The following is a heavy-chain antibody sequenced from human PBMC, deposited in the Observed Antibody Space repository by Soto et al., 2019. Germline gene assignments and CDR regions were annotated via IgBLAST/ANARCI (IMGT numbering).Heavy chain of an antibody. CDR3: SRASTGYYYDNGMDV. V-gene: IGHV3-48*02. Sequence: XESLRLSCAASGFTLSSYSMNWVRQAAGKGLECVSYISSSSGTIYYADSVKGRFTISRDNGKNSLYLQMNSLRDEDTAVCYCSRASTGYYYDNGMDVWGQGTTVTVSS. J-gene: IGHJ6*02. D-gene: IGHD2-15*01. CDR2: ISSSSGTI. CDR1: GFTLSSYS.